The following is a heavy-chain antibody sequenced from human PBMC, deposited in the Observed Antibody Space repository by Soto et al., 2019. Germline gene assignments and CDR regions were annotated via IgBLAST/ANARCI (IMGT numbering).Heavy chain of an antibody. CDR2: INHSGST. CDR3: ARAEGRWGRSKYYFDY. V-gene: IGHV4-34*01. Sequence: QVQLQQWGAGLLKPSETLSLTCAVYGGSFSGYYWSWIRQPPGKGLEWIGEINHSGSTNYNPSLKSRVTISVDTSKNQFSLKLSSVTAADTAVYYCARAEGRWGRSKYYFDYWGQGTLVTVSS. D-gene: IGHD1-26*01. J-gene: IGHJ4*02. CDR1: GGSFSGYY.